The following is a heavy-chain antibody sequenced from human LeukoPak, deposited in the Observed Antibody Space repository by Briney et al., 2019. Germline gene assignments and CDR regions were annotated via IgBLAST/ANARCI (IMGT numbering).Heavy chain of an antibody. CDR2: IVSDGSTT. CDR1: GFTFSTYW. D-gene: IGHD1-14*01. CDR3: GRDSRYTIDS. Sequence: GGSLRLSCAASGFTFSTYWMHWVRQAPGKGLVWVSRIVSDGSTTTYADSVKGRFTISRDNAKNTLYLQMNSLRAEDTAVYYCGRDSRYTIDSWGQGTLVTVSS. V-gene: IGHV3-74*01. J-gene: IGHJ4*02.